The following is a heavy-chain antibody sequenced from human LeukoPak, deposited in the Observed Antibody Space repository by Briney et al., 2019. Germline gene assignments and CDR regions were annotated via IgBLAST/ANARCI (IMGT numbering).Heavy chain of an antibody. CDR1: GYNFNNYW. Sequence: GESLKISCKGSGYNFNNYWIAWVRQMPGKGLEWMGIIYPGDSDTRYRPSFQGQVTISADKSISTAYLQWRSLKASDNAMYYCARLRDGNYYYGMDVWGQGTTVTVSS. V-gene: IGHV5-51*01. CDR2: IYPGDSDT. D-gene: IGHD5-24*01. CDR3: ARLRDGNYYYGMDV. J-gene: IGHJ6*02.